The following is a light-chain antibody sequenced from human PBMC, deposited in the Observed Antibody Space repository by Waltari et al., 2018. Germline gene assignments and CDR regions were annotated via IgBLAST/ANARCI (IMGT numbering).Light chain of an antibody. Sequence: DIQMTQSPSSLSASVRDRVTIPCQASQDSSKYLRWYQQKPGKAPKLLIYGASNLETGVPSRFSGSGSRTDFTFTISSLQPEDVATYYCQQYDNLPVTFGQGTKVEIK. CDR2: GAS. V-gene: IGKV1-33*01. J-gene: IGKJ1*01. CDR1: QDSSKY. CDR3: QQYDNLPVT.